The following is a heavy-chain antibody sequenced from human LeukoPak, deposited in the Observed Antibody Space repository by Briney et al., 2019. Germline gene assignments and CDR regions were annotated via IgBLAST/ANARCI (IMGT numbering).Heavy chain of an antibody. J-gene: IGHJ4*02. CDR1: GGSISSGAYY. V-gene: IGHV4-30-4*01. CDR3: ARHGFSGRWYYFDY. Sequence: SETLSLTCTVSGGSISSGAYYWSWIRQHPEKGLEWIGYIFYSGNTYYNPSLKSRVTISMDTSANQFSLKLTSVTAADTAVYYCARHGFSGRWYYFDYWGQGTLVTVSS. CDR2: IFYSGNT. D-gene: IGHD2-15*01.